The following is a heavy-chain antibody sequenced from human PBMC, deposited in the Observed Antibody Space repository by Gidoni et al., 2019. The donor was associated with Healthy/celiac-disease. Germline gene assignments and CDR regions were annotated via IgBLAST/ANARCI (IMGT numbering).Heavy chain of an antibody. J-gene: IGHJ2*01. CDR2: IYYRGST. D-gene: IGHD2-21*02. Sequence: QVQLQESGPGLVQPSQTLSLTCPVSGGSTSSRGYYWSWIRQHPGKGLEWIGYIYYRGSTYYNPSLKSRVTISVDTSKNQFSLKLSSVTAADTAVYYCARERDGGNSFWYFDLWGRGTLVTVSS. CDR1: GGSTSSRGYY. CDR3: ARERDGGNSFWYFDL. V-gene: IGHV4-31*03.